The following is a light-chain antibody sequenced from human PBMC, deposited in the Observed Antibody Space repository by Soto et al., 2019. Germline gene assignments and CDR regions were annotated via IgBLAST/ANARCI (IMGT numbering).Light chain of an antibody. J-gene: IGLJ1*01. CDR3: CSYAVTFYV. Sequence: QSVLTQPASVSGSPGQSITISCTGTSSDFGGYNNVSWYQQLPGRAPKLMIYDVSERPSGVPDRFSGSKSGNTASLTISGLQADDEADYYCCSYAVTFYVFGTGTKVTVL. CDR2: DVS. CDR1: SSDFGGYNN. V-gene: IGLV2-11*01.